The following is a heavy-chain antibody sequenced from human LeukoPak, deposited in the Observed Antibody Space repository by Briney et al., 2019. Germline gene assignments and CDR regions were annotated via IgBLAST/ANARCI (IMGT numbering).Heavy chain of an antibody. CDR2: IYHSGST. J-gene: IGHJ4*02. V-gene: IGHV4-38-2*02. Sequence: SETLSLTCTVSGYSISSGYYWGWIRQPPGKGLEWIGSIYHSGSTYYNPSLKSRVTISVDTSKNQFSRKLSSVTAADTAVYYCATVGATTGVFDFDYWGQGTLVTVSS. CDR1: GYSISSGYY. CDR3: ATVGATTGVFDFDY. D-gene: IGHD1-26*01.